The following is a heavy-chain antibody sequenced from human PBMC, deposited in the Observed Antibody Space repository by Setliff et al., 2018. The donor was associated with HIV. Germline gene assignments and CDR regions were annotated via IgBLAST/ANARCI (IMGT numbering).Heavy chain of an antibody. CDR3: ARHSGAPYSSSSGLFDF. D-gene: IGHD6-6*01. J-gene: IGHJ4*02. V-gene: IGHV4-38-2*02. CDR2: IYHSGST. CDR1: GYSISSGYY. Sequence: SETLSLTCTVSGYSISSGYYWGWIRQPPGKGLEWIGSIYHSGSTYYNPSLKSRVTISVDTSKNQISLKVNSVTAADTAVYFCARHSGAPYSSSSGLFDFWGQGTLVTVSS.